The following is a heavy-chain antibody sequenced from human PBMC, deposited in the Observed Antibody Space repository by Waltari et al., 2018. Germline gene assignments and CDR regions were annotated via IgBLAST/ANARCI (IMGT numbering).Heavy chain of an antibody. D-gene: IGHD3-10*01. J-gene: IGHJ4*02. CDR3: ARGEEGYGEAYY. V-gene: IGHV3-7*04. CDR2: INDDAKEK. CDR1: GFTFTKSG. Sequence: EVQLVESGGCLVQPGGSLRLSCAASGFTFTKSGMTGVRQAPGKGMEWVANINDDAKEKYHVDSVKGRFTISRDNTKKSLYLQMNSLRVDDTAVYYCARGEEGYGEAYYWGQGTLVTVSS.